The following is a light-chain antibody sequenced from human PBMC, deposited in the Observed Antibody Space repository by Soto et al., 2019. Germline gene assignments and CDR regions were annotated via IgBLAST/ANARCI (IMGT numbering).Light chain of an antibody. J-gene: IGLJ3*02. CDR3: QSYDSSRSGWV. Sequence: QSVLTQPPSVSGAPGQRVTISCTGSSSNIGAGYDVHWYQQLPGTAPKLLIYGNSNRPSGVPDRFSGSKSGTSASLAITGLQDEDEADYYCQSYDSSRSGWVFGGGTKVTVL. CDR2: GNS. CDR1: SSNIGAGYD. V-gene: IGLV1-40*01.